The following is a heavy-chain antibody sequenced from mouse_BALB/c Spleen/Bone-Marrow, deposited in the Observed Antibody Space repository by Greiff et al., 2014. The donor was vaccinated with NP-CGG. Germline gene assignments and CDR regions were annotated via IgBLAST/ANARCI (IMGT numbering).Heavy chain of an antibody. Sequence: VQLKESGAELLKPGASVKLFCPASGFNIKNTYMHWGKQRPGQGLEWIGRIDPANGNTKYYPKFQGKATITADTSSNTAYLQLSSLTSEDTAVYYCARYYYGSSYFDYWGQGTTLTVSS. J-gene: IGHJ2*01. CDR1: GFNIKNTY. D-gene: IGHD1-1*01. CDR2: IDPANGNT. V-gene: IGHV14-3*02. CDR3: ARYYYGSSYFDY.